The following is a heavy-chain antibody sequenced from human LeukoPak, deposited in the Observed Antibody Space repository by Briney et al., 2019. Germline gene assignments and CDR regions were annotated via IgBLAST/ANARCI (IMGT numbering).Heavy chain of an antibody. D-gene: IGHD3-10*01. V-gene: IGHV1-18*01. Sequence: GASVKVSCKASGGTFSSYAISWVRQAPGQGLEWMGWISAYNGNTNYAQKLQGRVTMTTDTSTSTAYMELRSLRSDDTAVYYCARVWSHPVRGVIIPYYFDYWGQGTLVTVSS. CDR1: GGTFSSYA. CDR3: ARVWSHPVRGVIIPYYFDY. CDR2: ISAYNGNT. J-gene: IGHJ4*02.